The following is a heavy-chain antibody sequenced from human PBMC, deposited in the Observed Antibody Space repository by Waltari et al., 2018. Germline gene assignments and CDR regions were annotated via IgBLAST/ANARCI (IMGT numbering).Heavy chain of an antibody. CDR3: VTALGDRSSASRPFDV. CDR2: VDPEDGET. Sequence: EVQLLQSGTELKKPGSTVKISCPVSGYRFTDSYIHWVQQAPGKGPQWMGLVDPEDGETIYAERFQGRVTITADTSTETAFMELSSLTSDDTAVYYCVTALGDRSSASRPFDVWGLGTLITVSS. D-gene: IGHD3-10*01. V-gene: IGHV1-69-2*01. J-gene: IGHJ3*01. CDR1: GYRFTDSY.